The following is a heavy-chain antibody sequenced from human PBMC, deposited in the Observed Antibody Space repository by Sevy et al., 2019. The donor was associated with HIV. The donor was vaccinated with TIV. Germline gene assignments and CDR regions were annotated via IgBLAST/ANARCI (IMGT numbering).Heavy chain of an antibody. J-gene: IGHJ4*02. CDR1: GFTFSSYS. CDR3: ARAPGLRYFDWLSSDY. CDR2: ISSSSSYI. Sequence: GGSLRLSCAASGFTFSSYSMNWVRQAPGKGLEWVSSISSSSSYIYYADSVKGRFTISRDNAKNSLYLQMNSLRAEDTAVYYCARAPGLRYFDWLSSDYWGQGTLVTVSS. V-gene: IGHV3-21*01. D-gene: IGHD3-9*01.